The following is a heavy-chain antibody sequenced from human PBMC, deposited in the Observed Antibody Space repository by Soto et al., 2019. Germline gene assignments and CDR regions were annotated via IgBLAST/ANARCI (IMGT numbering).Heavy chain of an antibody. CDR1: GGSISSSNW. Sequence: SETLSLTCAVSGGSISSSNWWSWIRQLPGKGLEWIGYIFYSGPTYYNPSLKSRVTISVDTSKNQFSLKLNSVTAADTAVYYCARDRVMLTFGGASEEWGIDSWGQGTLVTVSS. J-gene: IGHJ4*02. CDR3: ARDRVMLTFGGASEEWGIDS. CDR2: IFYSGPT. D-gene: IGHD3-16*01. V-gene: IGHV4-31*11.